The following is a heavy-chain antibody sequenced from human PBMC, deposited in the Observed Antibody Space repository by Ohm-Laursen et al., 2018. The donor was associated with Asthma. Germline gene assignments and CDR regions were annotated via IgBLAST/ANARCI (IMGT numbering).Heavy chain of an antibody. CDR2: IYYSGST. Sequence: SQTLSLTCTVSGGSISSGDYYWSWIRQPPGKGLEWIGYIYYSGSTYYNPSLKSRVTISVDTSKNRFSLKLSSVTAADTAVYYCARTVQLWGDAFDIWGQGTMVTVSS. CDR1: GGSISSGDYY. CDR3: ARTVQLWGDAFDI. J-gene: IGHJ3*02. D-gene: IGHD5-18*01. V-gene: IGHV4-30-4*01.